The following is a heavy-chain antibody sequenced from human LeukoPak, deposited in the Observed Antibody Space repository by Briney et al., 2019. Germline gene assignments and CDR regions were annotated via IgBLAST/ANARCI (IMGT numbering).Heavy chain of an antibody. CDR1: GGTFSSYA. D-gene: IGHD2-2*01. J-gene: IGHJ4*02. CDR3: ARVRGGDCSSTSCSYWPFDY. Sequence: ASVKVSCKASGGTFSSYAISWVRQAPGQGLEWMGGIIPIFGTANYAQKFQGRVTITADESTSTAYMELSSLRSEDTAVYSCARVRGGDCSSTSCSYWPFDYWGQGTLVTVSS. V-gene: IGHV1-69*13. CDR2: IIPIFGTA.